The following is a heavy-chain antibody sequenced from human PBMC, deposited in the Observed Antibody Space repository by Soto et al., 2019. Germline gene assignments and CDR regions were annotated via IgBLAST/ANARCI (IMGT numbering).Heavy chain of an antibody. V-gene: IGHV5-10-1*01. D-gene: IGHD2-2*01. CDR2: IDPTDSYT. CDR3: ARRYCSSASCPRNYYGMDV. Sequence: GESLKISCKGSGYSFTNYWISWVRQMPGKGLEWMGRIDPTDSYTNYSPSFQGHVTISVDKSISTAYLQWSSLKASDTAMYYCARRYCSSASCPRNYYGMDVWGQGTTVTVS. CDR1: GYSFTNYW. J-gene: IGHJ6*02.